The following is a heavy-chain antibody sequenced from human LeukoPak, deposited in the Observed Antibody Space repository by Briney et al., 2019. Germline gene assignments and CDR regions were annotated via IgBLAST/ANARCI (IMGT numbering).Heavy chain of an antibody. CDR2: IKSDGSGT. CDR3: AREFRKPSTGD. V-gene: IGHV3-74*01. J-gene: IGHJ4*02. Sequence: PGGSLRLSCAASGFTFSSYWMHWVRQAPGKGLVRVSRIKSDGSGTTYADSVKGRFTISRDNAKNTLYLQMNSLRAEDTAVYFCAREFRKPSTGDWGQGALVTVSS. CDR1: GFTFSSYW. D-gene: IGHD1-14*01.